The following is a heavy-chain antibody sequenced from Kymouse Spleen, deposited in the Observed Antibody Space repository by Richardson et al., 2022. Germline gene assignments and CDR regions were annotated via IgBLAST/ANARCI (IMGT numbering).Heavy chain of an antibody. Sequence: QVQLVESGGGVVQPGRSLRLSCAASGFTFSSYGMHWVRQAPGKGLEWVAVIWYDGSNKYYADSVKGRFTISRDNSKNTLYLQMNSLRAEDTAVYYCARERGLDVVVPAARIAAAGPFFDYWGQGTLVTVSS. D-gene: IGHD2-2*02. V-gene: IGHV3-33*01. CDR2: IWYDGSNK. CDR3: ARERGLDVVVPAARIAAAGPFFDY. J-gene: IGHJ4*02. CDR1: GFTFSSYG.